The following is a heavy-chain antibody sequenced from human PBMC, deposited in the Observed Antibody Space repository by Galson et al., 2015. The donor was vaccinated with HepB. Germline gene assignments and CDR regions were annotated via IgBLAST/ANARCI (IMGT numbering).Heavy chain of an antibody. Sequence: LSLTCTVSGGSISSSSYYWGWIRQPPGKGLEWIGSIYYSGSTYYNPSLKSRVTISVDTSKNQFSLKLSSVTAADTAVYYCARHSYDSSGYVDYWGQGTLVTVSS. D-gene: IGHD3-22*01. V-gene: IGHV4-39*01. CDR2: IYYSGST. CDR3: ARHSYDSSGYVDY. J-gene: IGHJ4*02. CDR1: GGSISSSSYY.